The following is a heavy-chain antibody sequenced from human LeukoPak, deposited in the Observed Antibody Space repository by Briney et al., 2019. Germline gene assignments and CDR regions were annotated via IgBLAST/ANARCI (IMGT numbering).Heavy chain of an antibody. CDR3: AKVGQQLVYFDY. Sequence: GGSLRLSCAASGFTFSSYAMSWVRQAPGKGLEWVSAISGSGGSTYYADSVKGRFTISRDNSKNTLYLRMNSLRAEDTAVYYCAKVGQQLVYFDYWGQGTLVTVSS. CDR1: GFTFSSYA. V-gene: IGHV3-23*01. CDR2: ISGSGGST. J-gene: IGHJ4*02. D-gene: IGHD6-13*01.